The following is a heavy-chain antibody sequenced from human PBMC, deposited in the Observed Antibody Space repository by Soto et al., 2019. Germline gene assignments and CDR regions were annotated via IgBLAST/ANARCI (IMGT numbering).Heavy chain of an antibody. CDR3: AKWFPTPYYDFWSGSVFYYGMDV. CDR2: ISGDDGSG. D-gene: IGHD3-3*01. V-gene: IGHV3-23*01. Sequence: GGSLRLSCVASGVTFTTNAMDWVRQAPGKGLEWVSFISGDDGSGNYADSVKGRFTISRDNSKNTLFLQMNSLRAEDAAIYYCAKWFPTPYYDFWSGSVFYYGMDVWGQGTTVTVSS. J-gene: IGHJ6*02. CDR1: GVTFTTNA.